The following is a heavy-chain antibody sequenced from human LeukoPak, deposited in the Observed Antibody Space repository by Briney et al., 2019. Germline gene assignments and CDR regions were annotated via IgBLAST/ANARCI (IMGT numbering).Heavy chain of an antibody. J-gene: IGHJ3*02. CDR1: GYTFSGYY. V-gene: IGHV1-2*02. CDR3: ARGRYYDSSVAHDASDI. CDR2: INPNSGGT. D-gene: IGHD3-22*01. Sequence: ASVKDSCKASGYTFSGYYMHWVRQAPGQGLEWMGWINPNSGGTNYAQKFQGRVTLTRDTSISTAYMELSRLRFDDTAVYYCARGRYYDSSVAHDASDIWGQGTMVTVSS.